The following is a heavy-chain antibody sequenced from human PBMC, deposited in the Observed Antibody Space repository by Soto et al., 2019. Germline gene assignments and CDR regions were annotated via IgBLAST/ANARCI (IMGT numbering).Heavy chain of an antibody. V-gene: IGHV3-23*01. D-gene: IGHD5-12*01. CDR3: AQGSGVSTIGIVGY. CDR2: ISGDGGNT. Sequence: EVQLLESGGGLVQPGGSLRLSCAASGFTFSSYAMSWVRQAPGKGLEWVSAISGDGGNTYYADSVKGRFTISRDNFKNTLYLQMNSLRAEDTAVYYCAQGSGVSTIGIVGYWGQGTLVTVSS. J-gene: IGHJ4*02. CDR1: GFTFSSYA.